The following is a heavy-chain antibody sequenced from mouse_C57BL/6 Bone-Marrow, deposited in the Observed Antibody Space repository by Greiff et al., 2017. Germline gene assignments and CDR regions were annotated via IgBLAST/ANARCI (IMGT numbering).Heavy chain of an antibody. Sequence: EVQGVESGGGLVKPGGSLKLSCAASGFTFSSYTMSWVRQTPEKRLEWVATISGGGGNTYYPDSVKGRFTISRDNAKNTLYLQMSRLRSEDTALYYGARHGAQAGFAYWGQGTLVTVSA. CDR3: ARHGAQAGFAY. V-gene: IGHV5-9*01. J-gene: IGHJ3*01. D-gene: IGHD3-2*02. CDR1: GFTFSSYT. CDR2: ISGGGGNT.